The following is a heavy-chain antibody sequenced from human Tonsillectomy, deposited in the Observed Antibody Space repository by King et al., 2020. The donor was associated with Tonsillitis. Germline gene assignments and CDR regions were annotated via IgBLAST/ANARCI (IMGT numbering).Heavy chain of an antibody. CDR3: AGYSYGLGYGMDV. CDR2: FYHSDNT. J-gene: IGHJ6*02. D-gene: IGHD5-18*01. CDR1: GYSISSPYY. V-gene: IGHV4-38-2*01. Sequence: VQLQESGPGLVKPSETLSLTCAVSGYSISSPYYWGWIRQPPGKGLEWIGSFYHSDNTYYNPSLTSRVTISVDTSKNQFSLKLSSVTVADTAVYYCAGYSYGLGYGMDVWGQGTTVTVSS.